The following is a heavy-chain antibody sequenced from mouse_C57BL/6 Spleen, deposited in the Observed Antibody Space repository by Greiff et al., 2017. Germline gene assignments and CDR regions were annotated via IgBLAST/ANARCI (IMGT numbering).Heavy chain of an antibody. V-gene: IGHV1-80*01. Sequence: QVQLKESGAELVKPGASVKISCKASGYAFSSYWMNWVKQRPGKGLEWIGQIYPGDGDTNYNGKFKGKATLTADKSSSTAYMQLSSLTSEDSAVYFCANYCNYEAWFAYWGQGTLVTVSA. CDR3: ANYCNYEAWFAY. J-gene: IGHJ3*01. D-gene: IGHD2-1*01. CDR1: GYAFSSYW. CDR2: IYPGDGDT.